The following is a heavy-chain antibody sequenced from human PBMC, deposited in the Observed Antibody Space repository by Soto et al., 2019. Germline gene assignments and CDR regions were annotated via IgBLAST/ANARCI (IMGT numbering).Heavy chain of an antibody. CDR2: IYYSGST. V-gene: IGHV4-59*08. D-gene: IGHD7-27*01. CDR3: ARVGNPHISYYYYMDV. Sequence: SETLSLTCTVSGGSISSYYWSWIRQPPGKGLEWIGYIYYSGSTNYNPSLKSRVTISVDTSKNQFSLKLSSVTAADTAVYYCARVGNPHISYYYYMDVWGKGTTVTVSS. CDR1: GGSISSYY. J-gene: IGHJ6*03.